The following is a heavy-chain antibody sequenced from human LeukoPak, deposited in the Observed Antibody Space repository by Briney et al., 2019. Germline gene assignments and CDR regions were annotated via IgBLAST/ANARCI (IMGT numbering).Heavy chain of an antibody. CDR3: ARGYCSGGSCLRGY. J-gene: IGHJ4*02. CDR2: ISSSSSTI. V-gene: IGHV3-48*01. D-gene: IGHD2-15*01. Sequence: PGGSLRLSCAASGFTFSSYSMNWVRQAPGKGLEWVSYISSSSSTIYYADSVKGRFTIPRDNAKNSLYLQMNSLRAEDTAGYYCARGYCSGGSCLRGYWGQGTLVTVSS. CDR1: GFTFSSYS.